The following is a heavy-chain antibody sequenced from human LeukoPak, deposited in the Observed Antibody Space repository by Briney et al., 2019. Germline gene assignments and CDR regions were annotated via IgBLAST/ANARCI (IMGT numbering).Heavy chain of an antibody. V-gene: IGHV1-69*04. CDR2: IIPILGIA. CDR1: GGTFSSYA. CDR3: AREGANYYDSSGYYFPFDY. Sequence: SVKVSCKASGGTFSSYAISWVRQAPGRGLEWMGRIIPILGIANYAQKFQGRVTITADKSTSTAYMELSSLRSEDTAVYYCAREGANYYDSSGYYFPFDYWGQGTLVTVSS. D-gene: IGHD3-22*01. J-gene: IGHJ4*02.